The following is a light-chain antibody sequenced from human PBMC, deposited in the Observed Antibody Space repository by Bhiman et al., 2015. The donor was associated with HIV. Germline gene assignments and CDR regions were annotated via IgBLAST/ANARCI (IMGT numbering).Light chain of an antibody. CDR1: SSNIGAGYD. V-gene: IGLV1-40*01. CDR3: QSYDRSLSGFVL. Sequence: QSVLTQPPSVSGAPGQRVTISCTGNSSNIGAGYDVHWYQQLPGTAPKLLIYGNSNRPSGVPDRFSASKSGTSASLAITGLQAEDEADYYCQSYDRSLSGFVLFGGGTKLTVL. CDR2: GNS. J-gene: IGLJ2*01.